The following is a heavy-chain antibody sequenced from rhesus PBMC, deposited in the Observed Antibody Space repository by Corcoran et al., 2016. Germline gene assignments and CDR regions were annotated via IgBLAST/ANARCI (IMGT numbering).Heavy chain of an antibody. CDR2: IYGSGSST. J-gene: IGHJ4*01. D-gene: IGHD1-26*01. CDR1: GGSISSSY. Sequence: QLQLQESGPGLVKPSETLSVTCAVSGGSISSSYWSWIRQAPGKGLEWIGCIYGSGSSTNYNPTPKSRVTLSVDTSKNQLSLKLSSVTAADTAVYYCARGSTPRTLNWNYGGFDYWGQGVLVTVSS. CDR3: ARGSTPRTLNWNYGGFDY. V-gene: IGHV4-169*01.